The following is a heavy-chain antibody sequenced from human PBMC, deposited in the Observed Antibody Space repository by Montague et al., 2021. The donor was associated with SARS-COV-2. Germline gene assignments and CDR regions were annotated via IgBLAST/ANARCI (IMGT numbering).Heavy chain of an antibody. V-gene: IGHV2-70*01. Sequence: PALVKPTQTLTLTCTFSGFSLSTSGMCVSWIRQPPGKALEWLALIDWDDDKYYSTSLKTRLTISKDTSKNRAVLTMTNMDPVDTATYYCARRRYGSGSYYLDYWGQGTLVTVSS. CDR2: IDWDDDK. CDR3: ARRRYGSGSYYLDY. J-gene: IGHJ4*02. CDR1: GFSLSTSGMC. D-gene: IGHD3-10*01.